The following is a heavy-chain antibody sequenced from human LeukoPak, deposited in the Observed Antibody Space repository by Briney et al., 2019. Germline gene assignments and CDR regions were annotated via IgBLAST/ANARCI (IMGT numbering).Heavy chain of an antibody. Sequence: SVKVSCKASGYTFTSYGISWVRPAPGQGLEWMGRIIPIVGSTNYAEKLQGRVTITADKSTSTVYMELSSLRSEDTAVYYCARHYGGLDDYWGQGTLIIVSS. J-gene: IGHJ4*02. CDR2: IIPIVGST. CDR1: GYTFTSYG. V-gene: IGHV1-69*04. CDR3: ARHYGGLDDY. D-gene: IGHD4-23*01.